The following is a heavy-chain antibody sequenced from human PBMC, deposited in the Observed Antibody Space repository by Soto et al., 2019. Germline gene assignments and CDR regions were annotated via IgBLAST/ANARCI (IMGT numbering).Heavy chain of an antibody. J-gene: IGHJ1*01. CDR1: GFTFSSYW. Sequence: SLRLSCAASGFTFSSYWIHWVLQAPGKGLEWIGEVYHTGTTKYNPSLKNRVTISVDKSNNQFSLDLKSVTAADTAVYYCATLPPRIVVTVLPMPSWGQGTLVTVSS. CDR2: VYHTGTT. D-gene: IGHD2-15*01. CDR3: ATLPPRIVVTVLPMPS. V-gene: IGHV4-4*02.